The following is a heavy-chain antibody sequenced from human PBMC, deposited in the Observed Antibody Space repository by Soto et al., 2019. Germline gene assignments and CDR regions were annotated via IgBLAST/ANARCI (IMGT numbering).Heavy chain of an antibody. CDR2: IKSKTDGGTT. J-gene: IGHJ4*02. D-gene: IGHD5-18*01. V-gene: IGHV3-15*01. Sequence: GGSLRLSCAASGFTFSNAWMSWVRQAPGKGLEWVGRIKSKTDGGTTDYAAPVKGRFTISRDDSKNTLYLQMNSLKTEDTAVYYCTTAPGRGYSYGYPEYWGQGTLVTVSS. CDR3: TTAPGRGYSYGYPEY. CDR1: GFTFSNAW.